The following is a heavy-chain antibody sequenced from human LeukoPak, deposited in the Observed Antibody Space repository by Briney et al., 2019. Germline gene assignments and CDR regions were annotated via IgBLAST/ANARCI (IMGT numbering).Heavy chain of an antibody. CDR3: ARVVLSGDYYDSSGYSGVAYAFDI. V-gene: IGHV4-59*01. CDR1: GGSISSYH. CDR2: IYYSGST. Sequence: PSETLSLTCTVSGGSISSYHWSWIRQPPGKGLEWIGYIYYSGSTNYNPSLKSRVTISVDTSKNQFSLKLSSVTAADTAVYYCARVVLSGDYYDSSGYSGVAYAFDIWGQGTMVTVSS. J-gene: IGHJ3*02. D-gene: IGHD3-22*01.